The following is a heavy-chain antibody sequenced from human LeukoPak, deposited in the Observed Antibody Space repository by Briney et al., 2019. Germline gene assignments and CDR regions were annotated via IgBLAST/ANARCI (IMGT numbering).Heavy chain of an antibody. CDR2: IKHDSSEK. CDR3: ARGRSMDF. CDR1: GFIFRNNW. V-gene: IGHV3-7*04. D-gene: IGHD2-2*01. Sequence: PGGSLRLSCAAAGFIFRNNWMTWVRQAPGKGLEWVANIKHDSSEKYSVDSVKGRFTISRDNAKMILYLQMNSLRAGDTGVYFCARGRSMDFWGQGTLVTVSS. J-gene: IGHJ4*02.